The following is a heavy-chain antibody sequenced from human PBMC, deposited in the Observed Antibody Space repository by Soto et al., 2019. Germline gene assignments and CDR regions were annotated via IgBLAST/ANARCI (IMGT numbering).Heavy chain of an antibody. V-gene: IGHV3-9*01. CDR3: AKDLRTSYSSGGYYYYGMDV. CDR2: ISWNSGSI. J-gene: IGHJ6*02. Sequence: EVQLVESGGGLVQPGRSLRLSCAASGFTFDDYAMHWVRQAPGKGLEWVSGISWNSGSIGYADSVKGRFTISRDNAKNSLYLQMNSLRAEDTALYYCAKDLRTSYSSGGYYYYGMDVWGQGTTVTVSS. D-gene: IGHD6-19*01. CDR1: GFTFDDYA.